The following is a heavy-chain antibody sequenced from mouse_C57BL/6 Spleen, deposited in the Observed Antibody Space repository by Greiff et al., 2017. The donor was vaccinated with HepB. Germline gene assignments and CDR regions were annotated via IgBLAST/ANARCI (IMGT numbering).Heavy chain of an antibody. CDR2: ISSGSSTI. Sequence: EVQVVESGGGLVKPGGSLKLSCAASGFTFSDYGKHWVRQAPEKGLEWVAYISSGSSTIYYADTVKGRFTISRDNAKNTLFLQMTSLRSEDTAMYYCAQPYCWGQGTSVTVSS. CDR1: GFTFSDYG. CDR3: AQPYC. J-gene: IGHJ4*01. D-gene: IGHD6-1*01. V-gene: IGHV5-17*01.